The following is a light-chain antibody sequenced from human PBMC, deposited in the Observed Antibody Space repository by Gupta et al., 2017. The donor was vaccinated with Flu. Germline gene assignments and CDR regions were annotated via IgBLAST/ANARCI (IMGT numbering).Light chain of an antibody. CDR3: MQALETPVT. Sequence: DIVMTQSPVSLSVTPGEPASISCRSSQSLLHSNGYNYLDWYLQKPGQSPQLLMYLVFNRASGVPDRFSGSGSGTDFTLKISRVEPEDVGVYYCMQALETPVTFGGGTRWRSN. V-gene: IGKV2-28*01. CDR1: QSLLHSNGYNY. J-gene: IGKJ4*01. CDR2: LVF.